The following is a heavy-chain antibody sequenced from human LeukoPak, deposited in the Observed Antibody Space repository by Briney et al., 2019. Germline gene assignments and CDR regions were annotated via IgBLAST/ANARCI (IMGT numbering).Heavy chain of an antibody. CDR1: GFTLSSYG. CDR3: AKDQGFWSGYYDY. CDR2: ISYDGSNK. Sequence: GGSLRLSCAASGFTLSSYGMHWVRQAPGKGLEWVAVISYDGSNKYYADSVKGRFTISRDNSKNTLYLQMNSLRAEDTAVYYCAKDQGFWSGYYDYWGQGTLVTVSS. V-gene: IGHV3-30*18. J-gene: IGHJ4*02. D-gene: IGHD3-3*01.